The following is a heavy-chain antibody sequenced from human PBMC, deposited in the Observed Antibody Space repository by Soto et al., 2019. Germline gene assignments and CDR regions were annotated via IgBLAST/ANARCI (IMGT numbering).Heavy chain of an antibody. CDR3: ARGRHFYGIDY. V-gene: IGHV4-34*01. Sequence: LSLTCAVFGGSFSGYFWSWVRQPPGRGLDWIGEIDHSGSTNYNPSLKSRVTISVDTSKNQFSLKLSSVTAADTAVYYCARGRHFYGIDYWGQGALVTVSS. CDR1: GGSFSGYF. D-gene: IGHD3-10*01. CDR2: IDHSGST. J-gene: IGHJ4*02.